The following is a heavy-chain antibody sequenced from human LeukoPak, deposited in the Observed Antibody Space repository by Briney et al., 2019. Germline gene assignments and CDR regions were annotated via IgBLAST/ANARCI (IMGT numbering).Heavy chain of an antibody. Sequence: SGGSLRLSCAASGFTFSSYAMSWVRKAPGKGLEWVSAISGSGGSTYYADSVKGRFTISRDNSKNTLYLQMNSLRAEDTAVYYCATCYSSGQANPSVGNFDYWGQGTLVTVSS. CDR1: GFTFSSYA. CDR3: ATCYSSGQANPSVGNFDY. CDR2: ISGSGGST. D-gene: IGHD6-19*01. J-gene: IGHJ4*02. V-gene: IGHV3-23*01.